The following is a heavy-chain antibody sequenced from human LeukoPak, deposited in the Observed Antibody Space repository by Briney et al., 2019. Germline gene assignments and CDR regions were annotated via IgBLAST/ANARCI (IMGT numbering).Heavy chain of an antibody. Sequence: PSQTLSLTCAVSGGSISSGGYSWSWIRQPPGKGLEWIGYIYHSGSTYYNPSLKSRVTISVDTSKKQFSLKLSSVTAADTAVYYCATSHPASSTSPYLGRYAFDIWGQGTMVTVSS. J-gene: IGHJ3*02. D-gene: IGHD2-2*01. V-gene: IGHV4-30-2*01. CDR2: IYHSGST. CDR1: GGSISSGGYS. CDR3: ATSHPASSTSPYLGRYAFDI.